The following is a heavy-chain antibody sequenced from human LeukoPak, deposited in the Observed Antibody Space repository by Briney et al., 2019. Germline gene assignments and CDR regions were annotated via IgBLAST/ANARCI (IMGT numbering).Heavy chain of an antibody. Sequence: GGSLRLSCAASGFTFSNYAMTWVRQGLGKGLEWVSAISGGGGATYYADSVKGRFTISRDNSKNTVYLQMNSLRSEDTVVYYCAKGGRPAAADVDYWGQGTLVTVSS. D-gene: IGHD6-13*01. CDR1: GFTFSNYA. J-gene: IGHJ4*02. CDR2: ISGGGGAT. CDR3: AKGGRPAAADVDY. V-gene: IGHV3-23*01.